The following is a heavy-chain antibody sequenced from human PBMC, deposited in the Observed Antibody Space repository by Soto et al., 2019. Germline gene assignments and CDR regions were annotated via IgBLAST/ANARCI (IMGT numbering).Heavy chain of an antibody. Sequence: LETLSLTCAVSGGSISSSNWWSWVRQPPGKGPEWIGEIFHRGGTNYNPSLKSRLTMSVDKSKNQFSLNLSSVTAADTAVYYCARGSYASNFDYWGQGTLVTVSS. CDR1: GGSISSSNW. J-gene: IGHJ4*02. V-gene: IGHV4-4*02. D-gene: IGHD3-16*01. CDR3: ARGSYASNFDY. CDR2: IFHRGGT.